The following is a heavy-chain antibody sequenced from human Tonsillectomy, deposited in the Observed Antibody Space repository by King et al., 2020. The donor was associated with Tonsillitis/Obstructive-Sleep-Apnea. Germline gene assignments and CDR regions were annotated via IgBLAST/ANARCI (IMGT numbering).Heavy chain of an antibody. Sequence: VQLVESGGGLIQPGGSLRLSCAASGFTVSSNYMSWVRQAPGKGLEWVSVIYSGGSTYYADSVKGRFTISRDNSKNTLYLQMNSLRAEDTAVYYCARMPPYCSGGSCYHYWGQGTLVTVSS. CDR1: GFTVSSNY. J-gene: IGHJ4*02. CDR2: IYSGGST. D-gene: IGHD2-15*01. V-gene: IGHV3-53*01. CDR3: ARMPPYCSGGSCYHY.